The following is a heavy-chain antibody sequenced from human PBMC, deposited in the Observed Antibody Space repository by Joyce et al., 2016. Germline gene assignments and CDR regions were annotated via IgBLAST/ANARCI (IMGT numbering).Heavy chain of an antibody. CDR3: ARSTPGYFDSSGYNWSAFDL. V-gene: IGHV5-51*01. CDR1: GYGFSSYW. Sequence: EVQLVQSGAEVKKPGESLKISCKSSGYGFSSYWFGWVRQMSGKGLEGVGIIFPGDSGTRYSPSFQGQVTMSADKSTDTAYLQWSSLKASDTAIYYCARSTPGYFDSSGYNWSAFDLWGQGTMVTVSS. J-gene: IGHJ3*01. CDR2: IFPGDSGT. D-gene: IGHD3-22*01.